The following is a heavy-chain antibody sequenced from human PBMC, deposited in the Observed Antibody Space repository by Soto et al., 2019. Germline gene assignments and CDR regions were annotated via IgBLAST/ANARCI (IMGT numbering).Heavy chain of an antibody. CDR3: ATRIYYDFWSGTSYGMDV. V-gene: IGHV1-24*01. D-gene: IGHD3-3*01. J-gene: IGHJ6*02. CDR2: FDPEDGET. CDR1: GYTLTELS. Sequence: QVQLVQSGAEVKKPGASVKVSCKVSGYTLTELSMHWVRQAPGKGLEWMGGFDPEDGETIYAQKFQGRVTMTEDTYTDTAYMELSSLRSEDTAVYYCATRIYYDFWSGTSYGMDVWGQGTTVTVSS.